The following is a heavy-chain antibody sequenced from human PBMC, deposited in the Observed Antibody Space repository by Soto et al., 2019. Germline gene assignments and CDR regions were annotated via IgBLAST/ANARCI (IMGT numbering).Heavy chain of an antibody. V-gene: IGHV1-69*13. D-gene: IGHD3-3*01. J-gene: IGHJ4*02. CDR2: IIPIFGTA. Sequence: WASVKVSCKASGGTLSSYAISWVRQAPGQGLEWMGGIIPIFGTANYAQKFQGRVTITADESTSTAYMELSSLRSEDTAVYYCARVLWEYDFWSGVFDYWGQGTLVTVSS. CDR1: GGTLSSYA. CDR3: ARVLWEYDFWSGVFDY.